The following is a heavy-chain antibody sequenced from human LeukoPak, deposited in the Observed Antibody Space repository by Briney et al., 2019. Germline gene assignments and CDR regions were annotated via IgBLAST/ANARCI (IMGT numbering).Heavy chain of an antibody. CDR3: ARGFFGDYSAFDY. CDR1: EFTFSNYW. J-gene: IGHJ4*02. V-gene: IGHV3-7*01. CDR2: IKQDVSDI. Sequence: GGSLRLSCAASEFTFSNYWMSWVRQAPGKGLEWVANIKQDVSDIYYVDSVKGRFTISRDNAKNSLYLQMNSLRVEDTAVYYCARGFFGDYSAFDYLGQGTLVTVSS. D-gene: IGHD4-17*01.